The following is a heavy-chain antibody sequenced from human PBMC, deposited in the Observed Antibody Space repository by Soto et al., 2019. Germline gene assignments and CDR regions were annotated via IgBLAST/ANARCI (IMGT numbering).Heavy chain of an antibody. CDR1: VFTFSIYS. D-gene: IGHD1-1*01. CDR3: TTDDPINRF. J-gene: IGHJ1*01. V-gene: IGHV3-23*01. CDR2: ISGSGGST. Sequence: PWGSLIISCAASVFTFSIYSMSWVRQAPGKGLEWFSAISGSGGSTDYAAPVKGRFTISIHDSENTLYLQMNSLKTEDTAVYYCTTDDPINRFWGQGTLVTVSS.